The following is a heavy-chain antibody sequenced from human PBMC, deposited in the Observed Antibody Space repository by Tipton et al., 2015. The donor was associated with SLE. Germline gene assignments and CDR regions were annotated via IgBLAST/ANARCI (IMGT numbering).Heavy chain of an antibody. J-gene: IGHJ2*01. Sequence: SLRLSCAASGFTFDDYVMHWVRQAPGKGLEWVSGISWNSENMGYADSVKGRFTISRDNAKNSLHLQMNSLRAEDTAVYYCASPPYYGSGSYRPYWYFDLWGRGTLVTVSS. CDR1: GFTFDDYV. V-gene: IGHV3-9*01. CDR2: ISWNSENM. CDR3: ASPPYYGSGSYRPYWYFDL. D-gene: IGHD3-10*01.